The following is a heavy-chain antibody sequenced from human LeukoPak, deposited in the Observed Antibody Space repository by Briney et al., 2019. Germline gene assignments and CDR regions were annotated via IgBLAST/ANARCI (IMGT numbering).Heavy chain of an antibody. J-gene: IGHJ4*02. CDR2: IYYSGST. CDR3: AVGGGFWSGYWTPAIDY. V-gene: IGHV4-59*01. D-gene: IGHD3-3*01. CDR1: GGSISSYH. Sequence: SETLSLTCTVSGGSISSYHWSWIRQPPGKGLEWIGYIYYSGSTNYNPSLKSRVTISVDTSKNQFSLKLSSVTAADTAVYYCAVGGGFWSGYWTPAIDYWGQGTLVTVSS.